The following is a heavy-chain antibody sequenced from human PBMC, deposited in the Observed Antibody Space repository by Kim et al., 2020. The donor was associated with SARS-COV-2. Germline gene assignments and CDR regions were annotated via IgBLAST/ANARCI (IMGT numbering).Heavy chain of an antibody. CDR2: ISAYNGNT. CDR1: GYTFTSYG. CDR3: ARDLKGSGWYWDYYYYCMDV. V-gene: IGHV1-18*01. J-gene: IGHJ6*02. D-gene: IGHD6-19*01. Sequence: ASVKVSCKASGYTFTSYGISWVRQAPGQGLEWMGWISAYNGNTNYAQKLQGRVTKTTDTSTSTAYMELRSLRSDDTAVYYCARDLKGSGWYWDYYYYCMDVWGQGTTVTVSS.